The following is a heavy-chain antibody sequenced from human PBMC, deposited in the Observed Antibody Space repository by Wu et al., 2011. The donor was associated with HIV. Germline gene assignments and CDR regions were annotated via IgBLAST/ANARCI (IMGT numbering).Heavy chain of an antibody. CDR2: IIPIFGTA. D-gene: IGHD3-10*01. V-gene: IGHV1-69*05. CDR3: ARDISGTPRPIWFGELVTNPKYFHYGMDV. J-gene: IGHJ6*02. CDR1: GGTFSSYA. Sequence: QVQLVQSGAEVKKPGSSVKVSCKASGGTFSSYAIHWVRQAPGQGLEWMGGIIPIFGTANYAQKFQGRVTITTDESTSTAYMELSSLRSEDTAVYYCARDISGTPRPIWFGELVTNPKYFHYGMDVLGQGT.